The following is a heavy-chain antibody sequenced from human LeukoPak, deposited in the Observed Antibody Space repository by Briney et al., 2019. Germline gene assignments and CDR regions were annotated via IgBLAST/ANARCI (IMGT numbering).Heavy chain of an antibody. D-gene: IGHD5-24*01. J-gene: IGHJ4*02. CDR3: ARERGGADGYNSPVDY. CDR2: INPSGGST. CDR1: GYSFTSYY. Sequence: GASVKASCKASGYSFTSYYIHWVRQAPGQGLEWMGIINPSGGSTSYAQKFQGRVTMTRDMSTSTVYMDLSSLRSEDTAVYYCARERGGADGYNSPVDYWGQGTLVTVSS. V-gene: IGHV1-46*01.